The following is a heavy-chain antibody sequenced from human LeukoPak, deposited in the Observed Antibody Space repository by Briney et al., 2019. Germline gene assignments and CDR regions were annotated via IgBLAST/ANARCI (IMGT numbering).Heavy chain of an antibody. V-gene: IGHV4-34*01. CDR2: INHSGST. CDR1: GGSFSGYY. D-gene: IGHD3-16*02. CDR3: ARGYIMITFGGVIVIKPTFDY. J-gene: IGHJ4*02. Sequence: SETLSLTCAVYGGSFSGYYWSWIRQPPGKGLEWIGEINHSGSTNYNPSLKSRVTISVDTSKNQFSLKLSSVTAADTAVYYCARGYIMITFGGVIVIKPTFDYWGQGTLVTVSS.